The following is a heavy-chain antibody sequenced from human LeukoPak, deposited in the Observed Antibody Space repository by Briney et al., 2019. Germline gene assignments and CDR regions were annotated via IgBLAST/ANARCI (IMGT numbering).Heavy chain of an antibody. CDR1: GGTFSSYA. CDR2: IIPIFGTA. V-gene: IGHV1-69*01. CDR3: ATDRLAAAGLSF. D-gene: IGHD6-13*01. J-gene: IGHJ4*02. Sequence: EASVKVSCKASGGTFSSYAISWVRQAPGQGLEWMGGIIPIFGTANYAQKFQGRVTITADESTSTAYMELSSLRSEDTAVYYCATDRLAAAGLSFWGQGTLVTVSS.